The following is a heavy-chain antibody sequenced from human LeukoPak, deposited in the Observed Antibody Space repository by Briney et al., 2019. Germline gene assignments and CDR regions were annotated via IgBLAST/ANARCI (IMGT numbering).Heavy chain of an antibody. CDR3: AKGGSYYDSSGYYYADYFDY. CDR1: GFTFSSYA. D-gene: IGHD3-22*01. Sequence: GGSLRLSCAASGFTFSSYAMSWVRQAPGKGLEWVSAISGSGGSTYYADSVKGRFTISRDNSKNTLYLQMNSLRAEDTAVYYCAKGGSYYDSSGYYYADYFDYWGQGTLDTVSS. J-gene: IGHJ4*02. CDR2: ISGSGGST. V-gene: IGHV3-23*01.